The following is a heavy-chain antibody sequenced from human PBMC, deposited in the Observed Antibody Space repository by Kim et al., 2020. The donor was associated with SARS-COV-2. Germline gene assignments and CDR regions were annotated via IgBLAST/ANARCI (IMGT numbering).Heavy chain of an antibody. CDR1: GFTFTNYF. CDR3: AREAALIAAPQKNFDY. D-gene: IGHD6-25*01. CDR2: INPSGAFT. J-gene: IGHJ4*02. V-gene: IGHV1-46*01. Sequence: ASVKVSCKASGFTFTNYFMHWVRQAPGQGLEWMGTINPSGAFTLFTQKYQGRVIITKDTSTSTVYMEVSSLRSEDTAVYFCAREAALIAAPQKNFDYWGQSTLVTVSS.